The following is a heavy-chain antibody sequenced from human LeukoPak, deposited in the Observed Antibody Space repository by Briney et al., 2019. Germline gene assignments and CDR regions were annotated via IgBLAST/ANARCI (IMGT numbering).Heavy chain of an antibody. CDR2: INNSGTT. CDR1: GGSFSGYY. V-gene: IGHV4-34*01. D-gene: IGHD6-25*01. Sequence: SETLSLTCAVYGGSFSGYYWSWIRQPPGTGLEWIAEINNSGTTNYNPSLKGQVTISIDTSKNQFSLKLSSVTAADTAVYYCASSRGYTSGLWYYYMDVWGKGTTVTVSS. J-gene: IGHJ6*03. CDR3: ASSRGYTSGLWYYYMDV.